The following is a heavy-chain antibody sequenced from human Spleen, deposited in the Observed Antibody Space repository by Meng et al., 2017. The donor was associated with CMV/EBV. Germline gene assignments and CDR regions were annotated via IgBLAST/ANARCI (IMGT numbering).Heavy chain of an antibody. CDR3: ARGGDCSSTSCYDVGNFDY. CDR1: GFTFSSYS. V-gene: IGHV3-48*04. J-gene: IGHJ4*02. D-gene: IGHD2-2*01. Sequence: GESLKISCAASGFTFSSYSMNWVRQAPGKGLEWVSYISSSSSTIYYADSVKGRFTISRDNAKNSLYLQMNSLRAEDTAVYYCARGGDCSSTSCYDVGNFDYWGQRTLVTVSS. CDR2: ISSSSSTI.